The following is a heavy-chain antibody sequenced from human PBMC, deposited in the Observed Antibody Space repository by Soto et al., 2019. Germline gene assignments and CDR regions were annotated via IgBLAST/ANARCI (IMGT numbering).Heavy chain of an antibody. D-gene: IGHD6-13*01. J-gene: IGHJ6*02. CDR2: MNPNSGNT. CDR1: GYTFTSYD. Sequence: GASVKVSCKASGYTFTSYDINWVRQATGQGLEWMGWMNPNSGNTGYAQKFQGRVTMTRNTSISTAYMELSSLRSEDTAVYYCASYYSNASYYYYGMDVWGQGTTVTVSS. V-gene: IGHV1-8*01. CDR3: ASYYSNASYYYYGMDV.